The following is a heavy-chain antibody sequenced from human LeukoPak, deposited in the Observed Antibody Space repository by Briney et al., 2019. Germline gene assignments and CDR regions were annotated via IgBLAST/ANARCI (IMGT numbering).Heavy chain of an antibody. CDR3: ARGWAPGY. CDR1: GFTFCNYA. V-gene: IGHV3-23*01. D-gene: IGHD3-16*01. CDR2: IGGSGGST. J-gene: IGHJ4*02. Sequence: GGSLRLSCVASGFTFCNYAMSWVRQAPGKGLEWVSGIGGSGGSTHYADFVKGRFLISRDNSKSTLSLQMNSLRAEDTAVYYCARGWAPGYWGQGTLVTVSS.